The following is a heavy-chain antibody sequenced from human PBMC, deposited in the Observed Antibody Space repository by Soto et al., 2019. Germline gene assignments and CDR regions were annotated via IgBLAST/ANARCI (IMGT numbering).Heavy chain of an antibody. CDR3: ARDHLLAGVTMHEHYFDS. V-gene: IGHV1-69*01. CDR2: IITDFDTT. D-gene: IGHD3-3*01. J-gene: IGHJ4*02. CDR1: GGTISNSA. Sequence: QVQLVQSGAEVKKPGSSVKVSCKASGGTISNSAISWVRQAPGQGLEWMGGIITDFDTTNYAQNLQGRVSIIADASTNPAYMELSSLRSEDKAVYYCARDHLLAGVTMHEHYFDSWGQGTLVTVSS.